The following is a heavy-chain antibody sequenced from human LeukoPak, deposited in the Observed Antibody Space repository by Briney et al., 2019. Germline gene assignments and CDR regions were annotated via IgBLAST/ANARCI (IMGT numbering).Heavy chain of an antibody. D-gene: IGHD2-15*01. CDR3: ARGRSCSGGSCYYTQHRPFDY. Sequence: SETLSLTCTVSGGSISSYYWSWIRQPPGKGLEWIGYIYYSGSTNYNPSLKSRVTISVDTSKNQFSLKLSSVTAADTAVYYCARGRSCSGGSCYYTQHRPFDYWGQGTLVTVSS. CDR1: GGSISSYY. V-gene: IGHV4-59*12. J-gene: IGHJ4*02. CDR2: IYYSGST.